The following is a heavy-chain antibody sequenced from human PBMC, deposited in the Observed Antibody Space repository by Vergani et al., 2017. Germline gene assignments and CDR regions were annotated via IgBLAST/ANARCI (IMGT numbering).Heavy chain of an antibody. CDR1: GFTLSTYA. CDR2: LIGGGGST. J-gene: IGHJ4*02. D-gene: IGHD1-26*01. CDR3: VKDAGSYENFFDS. Sequence: EVQLLESGGSLKQPGGSVRLSCAASGFTLSTYAMHWVRQAPGKGLEWVSALIGGGGSTYYADSFKGRFIISRDKSRDTLYLQMNSLRPEDTATYYCVKDAGSYENFFDSWGQGTLVTVSS. V-gene: IGHV3-23*01.